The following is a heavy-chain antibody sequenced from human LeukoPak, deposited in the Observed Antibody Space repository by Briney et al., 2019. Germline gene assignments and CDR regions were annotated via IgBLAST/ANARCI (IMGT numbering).Heavy chain of an antibody. CDR3: AKVGYCSSTSCYTPPLFDY. CDR2: ITASGGSI. J-gene: IGHJ4*02. Sequence: GGSLRLSCAASGFTFFNYAMIGVPQAPGKGREWVSAITASGGSIYYADSVKGRFTISRDNSKNTLYLQMNSLRAEDTAVYYCAKVGYCSSTSCYTPPLFDYWGQGTLVTVSS. CDR1: GFTFFNYA. D-gene: IGHD2-2*02. V-gene: IGHV3-23*01.